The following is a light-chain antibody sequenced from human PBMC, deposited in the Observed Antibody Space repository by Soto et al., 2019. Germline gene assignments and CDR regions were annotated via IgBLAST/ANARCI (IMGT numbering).Light chain of an antibody. V-gene: IGKV1-33*01. CDR1: HHRRRN. Sequence: DIPMTQSPSSLSASVGDRVTLACRSSHHRRRNLKWLQQKRGEAPELLIYEASNLERGVPSRFSGSGSGTDFILTISSLQPEDVATYYCQQYSSMLSFGGGT. CDR2: EAS. J-gene: IGKJ4*01. CDR3: QQYSSMLS.